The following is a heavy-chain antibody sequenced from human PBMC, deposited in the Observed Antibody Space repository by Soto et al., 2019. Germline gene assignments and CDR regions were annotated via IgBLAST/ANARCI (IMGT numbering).Heavy chain of an antibody. CDR3: ARPGGVDYSNYMGAFDI. V-gene: IGHV5-51*01. CDR1: GYSFTSYW. J-gene: IGHJ3*02. Sequence: PGESLKISCKGSGYSFTSYWIGWVRQMPGKGLGWMGIIYPGDSGTRYSPSFQGQVTSSADKSISTAYLQWSSLKASVTAMYYCARPGGVDYSNYMGAFDIWGQGTMVTVSS. D-gene: IGHD4-4*01. CDR2: IYPGDSGT.